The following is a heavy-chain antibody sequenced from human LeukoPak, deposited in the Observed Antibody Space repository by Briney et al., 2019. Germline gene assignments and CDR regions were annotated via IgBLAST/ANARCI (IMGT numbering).Heavy chain of an antibody. CDR2: IYSGGST. CDR1: GFTVSSNY. V-gene: IGHV3-53*01. Sequence: GGSLRLSCAASGFTVSSNYMSWVRQAPGKGLEWVSVIYSGGSTYYADSVRGRFTISRDNAKNTLYLQMNSLRAEDTAVYYCATLISGWSLYWGQGTLVTVSS. D-gene: IGHD6-19*01. J-gene: IGHJ4*02. CDR3: ATLISGWSLY.